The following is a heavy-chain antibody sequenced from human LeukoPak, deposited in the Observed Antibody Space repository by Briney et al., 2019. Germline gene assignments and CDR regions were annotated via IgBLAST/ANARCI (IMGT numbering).Heavy chain of an antibody. Sequence: PSETLSLTCAVYGGSFSGYYWSWIRQPPGKGLEWIGEINQSGSTNYNPSLKSRVTISVDTSKNQFSLKLSSVTAADTAVYYCASDYYDSSGYPLNFDYWGQGTLVTVSS. D-gene: IGHD3-22*01. CDR2: INQSGST. CDR3: ASDYYDSSGYPLNFDY. CDR1: GGSFSGYY. J-gene: IGHJ4*02. V-gene: IGHV4-34*01.